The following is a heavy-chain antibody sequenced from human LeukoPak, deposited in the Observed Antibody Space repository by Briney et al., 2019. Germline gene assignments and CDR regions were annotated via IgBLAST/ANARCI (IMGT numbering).Heavy chain of an antibody. D-gene: IGHD2-21*01. Sequence: GGSLRLSCAASGFTFSDHYMTWIRQAPGKGLEWVSYISYSGSTIYYADSVKGRFTVSRDNAKNSLYLQMNSLRVEDTAVYYCASAVIWGRGTLVTVSS. CDR1: GFTFSDHY. V-gene: IGHV3-11*01. CDR3: ASAVI. J-gene: IGHJ4*02. CDR2: ISYSGSTI.